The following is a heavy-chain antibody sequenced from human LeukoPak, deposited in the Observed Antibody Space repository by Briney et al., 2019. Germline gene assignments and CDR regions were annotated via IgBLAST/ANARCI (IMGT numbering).Heavy chain of an antibody. CDR3: AKDRARITMIVVVTNFDY. Sequence: GGSLRLSCAASAFTFTNYDMSWVRQAPGEGLEWVSSISTTGDRTYYADSVKGRFTISRDNSKNTLYLQMNSLRAEDTAVYYCAKDRARITMIVVVTNFDYWGQGTLVTVSS. V-gene: IGHV3-23*01. CDR2: ISTTGDRT. J-gene: IGHJ4*02. D-gene: IGHD3-22*01. CDR1: AFTFTNYD.